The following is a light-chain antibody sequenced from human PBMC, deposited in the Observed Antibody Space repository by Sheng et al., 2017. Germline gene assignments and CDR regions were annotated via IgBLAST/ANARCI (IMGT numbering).Light chain of an antibody. CDR3: QVWDSSSDHNVV. CDR1: NIGSKS. Sequence: SYVLTQPPSVSVAPGQTARITCGENNIGSKSVHWYQQRPGRAPVLVVYENSDRPSGIPERLSGSNSGNTATLTISRVEAGDEADYYCQVWDSSSDHNVVFGGGTKLTVL. J-gene: IGLJ2*01. CDR2: ENS. V-gene: IGLV3-21*02.